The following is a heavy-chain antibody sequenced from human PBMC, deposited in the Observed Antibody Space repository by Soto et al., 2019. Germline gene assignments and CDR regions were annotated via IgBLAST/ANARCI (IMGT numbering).Heavy chain of an antibody. CDR2: INHSGST. CDR3: ARGGRIVVVVAATFDY. J-gene: IGHJ4*02. Sequence: SETLSLTCAVYGGSFSGYYWSWIRQPPGKGLEWIGEINHSGSTNYNPSLKSRVTISVDTSKNQFSLKLGSVTAADTAVYYCARGGRIVVVVAATFDYWGQGTLVTVSS. V-gene: IGHV4-34*01. D-gene: IGHD2-15*01. CDR1: GGSFSGYY.